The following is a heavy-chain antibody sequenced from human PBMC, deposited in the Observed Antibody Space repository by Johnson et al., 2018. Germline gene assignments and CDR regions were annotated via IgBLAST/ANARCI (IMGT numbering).Heavy chain of an antibody. V-gene: IGHV3-7*01. D-gene: IGHD4-23*01. CDR2: IKEDGSEK. CDR1: GFSFSTYW. CDR3: ATSNGGNSVYYYMDV. J-gene: IGHJ6*03. Sequence: VQLVESGGGLVQPGGSLRLSCAASGFSFSTYWMTWVRQAPGKGLKWVANIKEDGSEKYYVDSGKGRFTISRDNAKNSLFLQMNRLRADDAAGDYCATSNGGNSVYYYMDVWGKGTTVTVSS.